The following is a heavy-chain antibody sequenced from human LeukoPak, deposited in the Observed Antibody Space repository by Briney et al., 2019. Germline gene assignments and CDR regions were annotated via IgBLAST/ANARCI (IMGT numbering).Heavy chain of an antibody. CDR3: ARLSSWYNYYYYGMDV. CDR2: INPNSGGT. J-gene: IGHJ6*02. CDR1: GYTFTGYY. Sequence: ASVKVSCKASGYTFTGYYMHWVRQAPGQGLEWMGWINPNSGGTNYAQKFQGRVTMTRDTSISTAYMELSRLRSDDTAVYYCARLSSWYNYYYYGMDVWGQGTTVTVS. V-gene: IGHV1-2*02. D-gene: IGHD6-13*01.